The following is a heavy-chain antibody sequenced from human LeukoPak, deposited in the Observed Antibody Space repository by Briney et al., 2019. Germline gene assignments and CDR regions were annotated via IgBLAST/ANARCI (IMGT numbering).Heavy chain of an antibody. V-gene: IGHV1-69*13. Sequence: SVKVSCRASGGTFSSYAISWVRQAPGQGLEWMGGIIPIFGTANYAQKFQGRVTITADESTSTAYMELSSLRSEVTAVYYRARSLEVPADINHSSDGMDVWGQGTTVTVSS. CDR3: ARSLEVPADINHSSDGMDV. CDR2: IIPIFGTA. J-gene: IGHJ6*02. D-gene: IGHD2-2*01. CDR1: GGTFSSYA.